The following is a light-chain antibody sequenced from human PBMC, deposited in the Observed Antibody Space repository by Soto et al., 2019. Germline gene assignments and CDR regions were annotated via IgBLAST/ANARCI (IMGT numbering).Light chain of an antibody. Sequence: EIVLTQSPVTLAFSPRERATLSCRASQSVDDKFLAWYQQKSGQAPRLLIYGASIRATGILDRFSGSVSGTDGTITISRLETEDGAVFDCQQSGRSPETFGQGTKVDIK. V-gene: IGKV3-20*01. CDR2: GAS. CDR1: QSVDDKF. J-gene: IGKJ1*01. CDR3: QQSGRSPET.